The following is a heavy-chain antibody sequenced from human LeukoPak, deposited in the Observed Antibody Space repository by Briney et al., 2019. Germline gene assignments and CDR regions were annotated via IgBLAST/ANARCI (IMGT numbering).Heavy chain of an antibody. CDR2: ISSSSSYI. CDR3: ARGDLVGATKFPLYYYYMDV. V-gene: IGHV3-21*01. Sequence: SGGSLRLSCAASGFTFSSYSMNWVRQAPGKGLEWVSSISSSSSYIHYADSVKGRFTISRDNAKNSLYLQMNSLRAEDTAVYYCARGDLVGATKFPLYYYYMDVWGKGTTVTVSS. J-gene: IGHJ6*03. D-gene: IGHD1-26*01. CDR1: GFTFSSYS.